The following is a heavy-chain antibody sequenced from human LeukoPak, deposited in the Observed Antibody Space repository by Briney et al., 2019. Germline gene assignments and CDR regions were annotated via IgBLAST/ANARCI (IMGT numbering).Heavy chain of an antibody. Sequence: GGSLRLSCAASGFTFSNAWMTWVRQAPGKGLEWVSVIYSGGSTYYADSVKGRFTISRDISKNTLYLQMNSLRAEDTAVYYCARWASSVDCWGQGTLVTVSS. CDR2: IYSGGST. V-gene: IGHV3-66*01. CDR1: GFTFSNAW. J-gene: IGHJ4*02. CDR3: ARWASSVDC. D-gene: IGHD6-6*01.